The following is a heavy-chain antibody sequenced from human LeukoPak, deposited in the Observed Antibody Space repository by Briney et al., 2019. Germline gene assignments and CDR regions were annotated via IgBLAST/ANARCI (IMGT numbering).Heavy chain of an antibody. CDR1: AFTCSSYD. CDR2: MWNDRSDE. D-gene: IGHD6-6*01. Sequence: GGSLRLYCVGSAFTCSSYDMHRVPQAPGKGLEGGAYMWNDRSDEYYGDSGKGRFTIFRDNSKNTLYLQMNSLRVEDTAVYYCTKDCSSPFGYWGQGTLVTVSS. V-gene: IGHV3-30*02. J-gene: IGHJ4*02. CDR3: TKDCSSPFGY.